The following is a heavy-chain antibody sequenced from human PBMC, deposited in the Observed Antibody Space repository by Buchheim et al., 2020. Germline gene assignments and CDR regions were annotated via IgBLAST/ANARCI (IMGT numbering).Heavy chain of an antibody. CDR2: ISYDGSNK. CDR3: AKDPSDSSGYYGYYYYGMDV. Sequence: QVQLVESGGGVVQPGRSLRLSCAASGFTFSSYGMHWVRQAPGKGLEWVAVISYDGSNKYYADSVKGRFTISRDNSKNTLYFQMSSLRAEDTAVYYCAKDPSDSSGYYGYYYYGMDVWGQGTT. J-gene: IGHJ6*02. V-gene: IGHV3-30*18. CDR1: GFTFSSYG. D-gene: IGHD3-22*01.